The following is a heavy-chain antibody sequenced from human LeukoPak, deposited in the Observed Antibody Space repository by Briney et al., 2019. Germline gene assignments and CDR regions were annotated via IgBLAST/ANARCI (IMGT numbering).Heavy chain of an antibody. CDR2: MSPNSGDT. V-gene: IGHV1-8*01. Sequence: ASVRVSCKTSGYTFTNLDINWLRQAPGQGLEWMGWMSPNSGDTGYAQKFQGRVTMTRDTSTSTVYMELSSLRSEDTAVYYCARAPHSGSYSSSNGFDYWGQGTLVTVSS. CDR3: ARAPHSGSYSSSNGFDY. J-gene: IGHJ4*02. CDR1: GYTFTNLD. D-gene: IGHD1-26*01.